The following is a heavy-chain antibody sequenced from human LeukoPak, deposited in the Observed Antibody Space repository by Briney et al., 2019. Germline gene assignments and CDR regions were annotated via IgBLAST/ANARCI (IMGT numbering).Heavy chain of an antibody. CDR2: ISGSGGST. V-gene: IGHV3-23*01. CDR3: AKDREQAKVGRIAARPY. J-gene: IGHJ4*02. D-gene: IGHD6-6*01. CDR1: GFTFSSYA. Sequence: PGGSLRLSCAASGFTFSSYAMSWVRQAPGKGLEWVSAISGSGGSTYYADSVKGRFTISRDNSKNTLYLQMNSLRAEDTAVYYCAKDREQAKVGRIAARPYWGQGTLVTVSS.